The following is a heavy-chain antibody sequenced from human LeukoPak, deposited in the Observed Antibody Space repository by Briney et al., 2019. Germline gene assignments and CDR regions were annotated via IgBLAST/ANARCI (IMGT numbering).Heavy chain of an antibody. CDR1: GFTVSSNY. CDR2: IYIDGST. D-gene: IGHD6-13*01. Sequence: GGSLRLSCAASGFTVSSNYMTWVRQAPGKGLEWVSVIYIDGSTYYTDSVKGRFTISRDNSKNTLYLQMNSLRAEDTAVYYCARGESIAAAGTPFDYWGQGTLVTVSS. J-gene: IGHJ4*02. CDR3: ARGESIAAAGTPFDY. V-gene: IGHV3-53*01.